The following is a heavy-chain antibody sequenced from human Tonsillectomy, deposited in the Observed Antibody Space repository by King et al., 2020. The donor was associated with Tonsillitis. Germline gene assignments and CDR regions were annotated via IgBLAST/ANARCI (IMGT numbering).Heavy chain of an antibody. CDR1: GFTFMSYA. J-gene: IGHJ4*02. CDR3: VREMLTGSCADY. Sequence: EVQLVESGGGLVQPGGPLRLSCAASGFTFMSYALSWVRQSPGKGLQWVSAISGSGYKTYYIDSVKGRFTISRDNSKNTVSLQMNSLRAEDTGVYYCVREMLTGSCADYWGQGTLVTVSS. D-gene: IGHD2-15*01. CDR2: ISGSGYKT. V-gene: IGHV3-23*04.